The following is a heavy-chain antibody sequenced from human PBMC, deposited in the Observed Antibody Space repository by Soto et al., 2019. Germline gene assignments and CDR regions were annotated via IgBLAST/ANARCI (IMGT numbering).Heavy chain of an antibody. V-gene: IGHV1-3*01. J-gene: IGHJ5*02. CDR2: INAGNGNT. Sequence: QVQLVQSGAEVKKPGASVKVSCKASGYTFTSYAMHWVRQAPGQRLEWMGWINAGNGNTKYSQKFQGRVTITRDTSASTAYMELSSLRSEDTAVNYCARGRIVVVPAAIPNWFDPWGQGTLVTVSS. D-gene: IGHD2-2*02. CDR1: GYTFTSYA. CDR3: ARGRIVVVPAAIPNWFDP.